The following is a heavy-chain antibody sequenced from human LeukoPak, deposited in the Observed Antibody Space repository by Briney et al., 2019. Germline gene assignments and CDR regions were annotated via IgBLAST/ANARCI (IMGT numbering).Heavy chain of an antibody. Sequence: PGGSLRLSCAASGLTFSSYSMNWVRQAPGKGLEWVSSISSSSSYIYYADSVKGRFTISRDNAKNSLYLQMNSLRAEDTAVYYCARDFPGIAVRYWGQGTLVTVSS. D-gene: IGHD6-19*01. CDR2: ISSSSSYI. CDR1: GLTFSSYS. J-gene: IGHJ4*02. V-gene: IGHV3-21*01. CDR3: ARDFPGIAVRY.